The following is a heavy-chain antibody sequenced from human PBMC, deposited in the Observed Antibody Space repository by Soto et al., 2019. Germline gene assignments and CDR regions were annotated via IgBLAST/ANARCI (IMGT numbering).Heavy chain of an antibody. CDR2: IDPSDSYT. V-gene: IGHV5-10-1*01. J-gene: IGHJ5*02. Sequence: PGESLKISCKGSGYSFTSYWISWVRQMPGKGLEWVGRIDPSDSYTNYSPSFQGHVTISADKSISTAYLQWSSLKASDTAMYYCARTPGIAVAVGPRSWFDPWGQGTLVTVS. CDR1: GYSFTSYW. D-gene: IGHD6-19*01. CDR3: ARTPGIAVAVGPRSWFDP.